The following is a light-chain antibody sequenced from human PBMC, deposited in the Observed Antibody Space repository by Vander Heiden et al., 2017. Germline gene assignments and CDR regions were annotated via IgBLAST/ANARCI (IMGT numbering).Light chain of an antibody. CDR3: QQYNRFKA. V-gene: IGKV1-5*01. CDR2: DAS. CDR1: QSISSW. Sequence: DIQLPQSPSTLSASVGDRVTITCRASQSISSWLAWYQQKPGEAPKLLIYDASSLQIGVPSRFSGSGSGTEFTLTISSLQPDDFATYYCQQYNRFKAFGQGTKVEIK. J-gene: IGKJ1*01.